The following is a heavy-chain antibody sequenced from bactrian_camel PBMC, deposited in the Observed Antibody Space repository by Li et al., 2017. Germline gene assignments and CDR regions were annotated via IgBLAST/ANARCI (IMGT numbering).Heavy chain of an antibody. D-gene: IGHD3*01. V-gene: IGHV3S26*01. Sequence: QVQLVESGGGSVRAGGSLKLSCVASGHTRRSYCMAWFRQAPGKEREGVALVDTDGDTRYGDSVKGRFAISRDNAKNTLYLQMNSLKPEDTAMYYCAAESVHCGNAWPMRYWGVYNGWGQGTQVTVS. CDR3: AAESVHCGNAWPMRYWGVYNG. J-gene: IGHJ4*01. CDR2: VDTDGDT. CDR1: GHTRRSYC.